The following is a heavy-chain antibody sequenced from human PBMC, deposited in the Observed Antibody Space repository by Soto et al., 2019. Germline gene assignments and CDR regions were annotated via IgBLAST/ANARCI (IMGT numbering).Heavy chain of an antibody. J-gene: IGHJ4*02. D-gene: IGHD2-2*01. Sequence: GSLRLSCAASGFTFSNTSMNCVRQAPGTGPEWVGRIKSKTDGGATDYAAPVKGRFTISRDDSKNTLYLQMNSLKSEDTAVYYCTADIAVITTAIDYWGQGTLVTVSS. V-gene: IGHV3-15*01. CDR3: TADIAVITTAIDY. CDR2: IKSKTDGGAT. CDR1: GFTFSNTS.